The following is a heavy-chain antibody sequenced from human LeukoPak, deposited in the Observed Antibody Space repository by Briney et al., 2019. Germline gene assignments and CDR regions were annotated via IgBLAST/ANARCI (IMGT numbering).Heavy chain of an antibody. Sequence: GGSLRLSCAASGFTFSSYSINWVRQAPGKGLEWVSSISSSSSYIYYADSVRGRFTISRDNAKNSLSLQMNSLRAEDTAVYYCARGSEWELLSCDYWGQGTLVTVSS. J-gene: IGHJ4*02. CDR1: GFTFSSYS. D-gene: IGHD1-26*01. V-gene: IGHV3-21*01. CDR2: ISSSSSYI. CDR3: ARGSEWELLSCDY.